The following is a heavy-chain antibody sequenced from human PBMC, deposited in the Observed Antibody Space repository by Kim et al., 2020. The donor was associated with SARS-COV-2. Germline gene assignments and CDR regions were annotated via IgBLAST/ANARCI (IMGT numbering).Heavy chain of an antibody. D-gene: IGHD3-16*02. CDR3: ARGLRLGELSLYYPDAFDI. V-gene: IGHV3-30*04. Sequence: GGSLRLSCAASGFTFSSYAMHWVRQAPGKGLEWVAVISYDGSNKYYADSVKGRFTISRDNSKNTLYLQMNSLRAEDTAVYYCARGLRLGELSLYYPDAFDIWGQGTMVTVSS. J-gene: IGHJ3*02. CDR2: ISYDGSNK. CDR1: GFTFSSYA.